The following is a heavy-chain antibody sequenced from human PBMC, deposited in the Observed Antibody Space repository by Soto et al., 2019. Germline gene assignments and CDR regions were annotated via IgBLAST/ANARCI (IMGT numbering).Heavy chain of an antibody. Sequence: QVHLVQSGAEVKNSGASVKVACKASGYTFTGYGVSWVRQAPGQGLEFMGWISGYNGNTKYAQRFQGRLTMTTDTSTSTAYMELRSLTSDDTAVYYCARVSLSWAVNTCDYPNNFFEYWGQGTLVTVSS. D-gene: IGHD4-17*01. V-gene: IGHV1-18*01. CDR2: ISGYNGNT. CDR1: GYTFTGYG. CDR3: ARVSLSWAVNTCDYPNNFFEY. J-gene: IGHJ4*02.